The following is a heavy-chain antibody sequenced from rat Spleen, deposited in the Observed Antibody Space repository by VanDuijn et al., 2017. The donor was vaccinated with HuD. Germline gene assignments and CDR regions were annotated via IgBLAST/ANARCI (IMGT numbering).Heavy chain of an antibody. CDR1: GFTFSDYY. J-gene: IGHJ1*01. D-gene: IGHD1-12*02. Sequence: EVQLVESGGGLVQPGRSLKLSCAASGFTFSDYYMAWVRQAPTKGLEWVATISYDGSSTYYRDSVKGRFTISRDNAKSTLYLQMDSLRSEDTATYYCARHGYDGSYYYWYFDFWGPGTMVTVSS. CDR2: ISYDGSST. V-gene: IGHV5-7*01. CDR3: ARHGYDGSYYYWYFDF.